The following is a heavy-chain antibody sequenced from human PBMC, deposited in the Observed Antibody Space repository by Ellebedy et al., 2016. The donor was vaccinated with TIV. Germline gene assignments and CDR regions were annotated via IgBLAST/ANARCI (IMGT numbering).Heavy chain of an antibody. CDR3: ASETFIDVDLTVWGVFHI. V-gene: IGHV3-66*01. CDR2: IYTNGST. D-gene: IGHD4-11*01. J-gene: IGHJ3*02. CDR1: GFAISSNY. Sequence: GGSLRLSCAASGFAISSNYMSWVRQAPGKGLEWVSTIYTNGSTCYADSVRGRFTISRDTSENTLYLQINGLRAEDTAVYFCASETFIDVDLTVWGVFHIWGQGTMVAVSS.